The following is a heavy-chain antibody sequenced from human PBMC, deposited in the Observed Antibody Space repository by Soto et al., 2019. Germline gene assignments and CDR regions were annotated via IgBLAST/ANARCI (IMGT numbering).Heavy chain of an antibody. D-gene: IGHD2-21*01. CDR3: ARSEGIAAYYYGSDV. J-gene: IGHJ6*02. CDR1: GYKFSNYW. CDR2: IYAGDSDT. Sequence: PGESLKISCKGSGYKFSNYWIGWVRQRPGKGLEWVGIIYAGDSDTRYSPSFQGQVTHSADKSISTAYLQWSSLQDSDTAMYFCARSEGIAAYYYGSDVWGQGTTVTVSS. V-gene: IGHV5-51*01.